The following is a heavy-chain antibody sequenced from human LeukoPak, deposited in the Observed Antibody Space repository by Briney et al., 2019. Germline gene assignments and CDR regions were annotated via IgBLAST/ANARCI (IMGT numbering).Heavy chain of an antibody. V-gene: IGHV4-30-2*01. CDR2: IYHSGST. CDR3: ARSADTTPAWPYYFDY. J-gene: IGHJ4*02. CDR1: GGSISSGGYS. Sequence: KSSETLSLACAVSGGSISSGGYSWSWIRQPPGKGLEWIEYIYHSGSTYYNPSLKSRVTISVDRSKNQFSLKLSSVTAADTAVYYCARSADTTPAWPYYFDYWGQGTLVTVSS. D-gene: IGHD1-1*01.